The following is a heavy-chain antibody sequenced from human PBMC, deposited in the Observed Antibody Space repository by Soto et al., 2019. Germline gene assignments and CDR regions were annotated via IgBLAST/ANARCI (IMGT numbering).Heavy chain of an antibody. CDR2: ISWNSDNI. J-gene: IGHJ3*02. CDR1: GLTLDHYA. Sequence: PGGALRLPCAAAGLTLDHYAMHSVRQARGKGLQWVLGISWNSDNILYADSVKGRFTITRDNANNSLYLQMNSLRAEDTALYYCAKYLYSNFGYAFDIWGQGTMVTVSS. V-gene: IGHV3-9*01. CDR3: AKYLYSNFGYAFDI. D-gene: IGHD4-4*01.